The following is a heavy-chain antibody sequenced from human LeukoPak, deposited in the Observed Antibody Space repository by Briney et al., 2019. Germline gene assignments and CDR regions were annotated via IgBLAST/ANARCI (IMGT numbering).Heavy chain of an antibody. J-gene: IGHJ4*02. D-gene: IGHD5-24*01. Sequence: PGGSLRLSCAASGFTFSDYYMSWIRQAPGKGLEWVSYISSSGSTIDYADSVKGRFTISRDNAKNSLYLQMNRLRAEDTAVYYCARGVEMATMFFDYWGQGTLVTVSS. CDR1: GFTFSDYY. V-gene: IGHV3-11*04. CDR3: ARGVEMATMFFDY. CDR2: ISSSGSTI.